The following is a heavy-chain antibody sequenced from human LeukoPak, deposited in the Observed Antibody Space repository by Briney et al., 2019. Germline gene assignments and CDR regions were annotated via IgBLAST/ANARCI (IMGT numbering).Heavy chain of an antibody. D-gene: IGHD1-1*01. V-gene: IGHV3-15*07. CDR1: SITFTKAW. CDR2: IVSETVGGRT. J-gene: IGHJ4*02. CDR3: ATSITTPGAFDI. Sequence: GGSLRLSCAASSITFTKAWMNWVRQAPGKGLEWVARIVSETVGGRTDYAASVKGRFTISRDDSKSTLFLQMSSLKIEDTAVYYCATSITTPGAFDIWGQGVLVTVSS.